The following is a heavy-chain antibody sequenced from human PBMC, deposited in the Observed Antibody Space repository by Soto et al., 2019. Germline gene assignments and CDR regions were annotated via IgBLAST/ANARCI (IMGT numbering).Heavy chain of an antibody. J-gene: IGHJ6*02. CDR1: GGTFNSYA. Sequence: QVQLVQSGAEVKKPGSSVKVSCKASGGTFNSYAISWVRQAPGQGLEWMGGIIPIFGTANYAQNFQGRVAITADESTSAAYMQLRSLRSEDTAVYYCALWGFRDGNKSKNNYGIDVWCQGTTVTVSS. CDR2: IIPIFGTA. D-gene: IGHD3-10*01. CDR3: ALWGFRDGNKSKNNYGIDV. V-gene: IGHV1-69*01.